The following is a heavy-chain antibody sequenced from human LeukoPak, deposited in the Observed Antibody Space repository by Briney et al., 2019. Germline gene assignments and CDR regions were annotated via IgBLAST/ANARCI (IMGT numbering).Heavy chain of an antibody. J-gene: IGHJ4*02. CDR1: GGSFSGYY. CDR3: ARVPWTRYRSSPSCYVD. V-gene: IGHV4-34*01. Sequence: SETLSLTCAVYGGSFSGYYWSWIRQPPGKGLEWIGEINHSGSTNYNPSLKSRVTISVDTPKNQFSLKLSSVTAADTAVYYCARVPWTRYRSSPSCYVDWGQGTLVTVSS. D-gene: IGHD2-2*01. CDR2: INHSGST.